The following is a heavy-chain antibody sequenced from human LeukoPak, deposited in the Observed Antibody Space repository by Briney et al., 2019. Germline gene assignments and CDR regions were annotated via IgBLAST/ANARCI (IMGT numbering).Heavy chain of an antibody. CDR1: GYNFPTYW. D-gene: IGHD3-22*01. CDR3: ARHDPVTTTASD. V-gene: IGHV5-51*01. Sequence: GESLKISCKGSGYNFPTYWIGWVRQMPGKGLEWMGIIYPGDSDARYSPSFQGQVTTSVDKSINTAYLHWNSLKASDTAMYYCARHDPVTTTASDWGQGSLITVSS. CDR2: IYPGDSDA. J-gene: IGHJ4*02.